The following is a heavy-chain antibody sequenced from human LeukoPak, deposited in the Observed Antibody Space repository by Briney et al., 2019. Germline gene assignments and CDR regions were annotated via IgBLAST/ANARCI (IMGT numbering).Heavy chain of an antibody. D-gene: IGHD3-10*01. J-gene: IGHJ4*02. Sequence: GGSLRLSCAASGFTFSSYWMHWVRQAPGKGLVWVSRINSDGSSTSYAASVKGRFTISRENAKNTLYLQMNSLRAEDTAVYYCARAYGSGSYYNGLDYWGQGTLVTVSS. CDR3: ARAYGSGSYYNGLDY. V-gene: IGHV3-74*01. CDR1: GFTFSSYW. CDR2: INSDGSST.